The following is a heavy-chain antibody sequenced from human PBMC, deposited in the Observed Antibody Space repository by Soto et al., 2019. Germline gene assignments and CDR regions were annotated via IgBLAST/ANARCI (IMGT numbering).Heavy chain of an antibody. CDR3: ERDAAVGLCDY. V-gene: IGHV1-18*01. CDR1: GYTFTSYG. J-gene: IGHJ4*02. CDR2: ISAYNGNT. Sequence: QVQLVQSGAEVKKPGSSVKVSCKASGYTFTSYGIIWVRQAPGQGLEWMGWISAYNGNTNYAQKLQGRVTRTTDTSTSTAYIELRSLRTDDTAEYYCERDAAVGLCDYWGQGALVTVSS. D-gene: IGHD1-26*01.